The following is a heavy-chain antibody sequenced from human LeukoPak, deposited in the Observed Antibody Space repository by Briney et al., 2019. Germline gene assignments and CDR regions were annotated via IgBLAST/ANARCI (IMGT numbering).Heavy chain of an antibody. CDR3: ARGPRGRITIFGVVIKGDYFDY. J-gene: IGHJ4*02. V-gene: IGHV4-34*01. CDR1: GGSFSGYY. D-gene: IGHD3-3*01. Sequence: KSSETLSLTCAVYGGSFSGYYWSWIRQPPGKGLEWIGEINHSGSTNYNPSLKSRVTISVDTSKNQFSLKLSSVTAADTAVYYCARGPRGRITIFGVVIKGDYFDYWGQATLVAVSS. CDR2: INHSGST.